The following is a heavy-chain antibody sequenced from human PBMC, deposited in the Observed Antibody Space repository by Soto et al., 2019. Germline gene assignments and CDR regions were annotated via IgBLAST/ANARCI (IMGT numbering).Heavy chain of an antibody. J-gene: IGHJ1*01. CDR1: GFTFSGYS. D-gene: IGHD3-22*01. Sequence: GSLRLSCAASGFTFSGYSMHWVRQAPGKGLEWVAVISYDGSNKYYADSVKGRFTISRGNSKNTLYLQMNSLRAEDTAVDYCWKGLVPYYYDSSGYIGEYFQHWGQGTLVTVSS. V-gene: IGHV3-30*18. CDR3: WKGLVPYYYDSSGYIGEYFQH. CDR2: ISYDGSNK.